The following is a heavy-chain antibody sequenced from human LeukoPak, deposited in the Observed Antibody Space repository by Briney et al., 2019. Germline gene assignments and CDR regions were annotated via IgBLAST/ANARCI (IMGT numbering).Heavy chain of an antibody. CDR3: AKEYCSSTSCYMPAFV. J-gene: IGHJ4*02. Sequence: GGSLRLSCEGSGFTFSKHGLNWVRQAPGKGLEWVSSISSSGAYIYYADSLQGRFTISRDNAKNILSLQMNSLRAEDTAVYYCAKEYCSSTSCYMPAFVWGQGTLVTVSS. D-gene: IGHD2-2*02. CDR2: ISSSGAYI. CDR1: GFTFSKHG. V-gene: IGHV3-21*04.